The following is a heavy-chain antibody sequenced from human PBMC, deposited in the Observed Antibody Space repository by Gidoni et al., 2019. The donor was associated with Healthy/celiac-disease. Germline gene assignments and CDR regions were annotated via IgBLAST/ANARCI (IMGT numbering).Heavy chain of an antibody. Sequence: QGKLEASGGGVVQPGRSLSLYCAAAGCTFSSYGMHWVRQAPGKGLEWVAVISYDGSNKYYADSVKCRFTISRANSKNTLYLQMNSLRAEDTAVYYCAKGGVYYDSSGYTFDYWGQGTLVTVSS. CDR1: GCTFSSYG. J-gene: IGHJ4*02. CDR2: ISYDGSNK. CDR3: AKGGVYYDSSGYTFDY. V-gene: IGHV3-30*18. D-gene: IGHD3-22*01.